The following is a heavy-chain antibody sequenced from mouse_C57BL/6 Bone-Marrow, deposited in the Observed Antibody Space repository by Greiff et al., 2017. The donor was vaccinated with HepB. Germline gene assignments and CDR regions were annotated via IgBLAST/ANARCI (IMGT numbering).Heavy chain of an antibody. CDR2: IHPNSGST. J-gene: IGHJ1*03. Sequence: VKLMEPGAELVKPGASVKLSCKASGYTFTSYWMHWVKQRPGQGLEWIGMIHPNSGSTNYNEKFKSKATLTVDKSSSTAYMQLSSLTSEDSAVYYCARIYYYGIYWYFDVWGTGTTVTVSS. V-gene: IGHV1-64*01. CDR1: GYTFTSYW. CDR3: ARIYYYGIYWYFDV. D-gene: IGHD1-1*01.